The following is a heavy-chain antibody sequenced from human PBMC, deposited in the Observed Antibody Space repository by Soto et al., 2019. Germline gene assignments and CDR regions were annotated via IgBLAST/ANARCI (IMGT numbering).Heavy chain of an antibody. CDR2: IWYAGSNK. D-gene: IGHD4-17*01. V-gene: IGHV3-33*01. J-gene: IGHJ4*02. CDR1: GFTFSSYG. CDR3: ARDPEYGGNSDFDY. Sequence: QVQLVESGGGVVQPGRSLRLSCAASGFTFSSYGMHWVRQAPGKGLEWVAVIWYAGSNKYYADSVKGRFTISRDNSKNTLYLQMNSLRAEDTAVYYCARDPEYGGNSDFDYWGQGTLVTVSS.